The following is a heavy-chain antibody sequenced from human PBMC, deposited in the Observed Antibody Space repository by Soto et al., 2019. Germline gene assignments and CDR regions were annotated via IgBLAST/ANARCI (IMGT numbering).Heavy chain of an antibody. D-gene: IGHD3-9*01. Sequence: SVKESFKASGYTFASYYMHWGRQAPGQGLEWMGIINPSGGSTSYAQKFQGRVTMTRDTSTSTVYMELSSLRSEDTAVYYCARDKPPSDYDILTGYYTAYYGMDVWGQGTTVTVYS. CDR3: ARDKPPSDYDILTGYYTAYYGMDV. CDR2: INPSGGST. J-gene: IGHJ6*02. CDR1: GYTFASYY. V-gene: IGHV1-46*01.